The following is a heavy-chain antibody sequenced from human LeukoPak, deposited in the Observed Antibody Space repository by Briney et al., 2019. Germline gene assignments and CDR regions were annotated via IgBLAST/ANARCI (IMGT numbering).Heavy chain of an antibody. CDR2: ISSSSSYI. V-gene: IGHV3-21*01. CDR3: ARDRGYYDSSGYLMGNAFDI. CDR1: GFTFSSYE. J-gene: IGHJ3*02. Sequence: PGGSLRLSCAASGFTFSSYEMNWVRQAPGKGLEWVSSISSSSSYIYYADSVKGRFTISRDNAENSLYLQMNSLRAEDTAVYYCARDRGYYDSSGYLMGNAFDIWGQGTMVTVSS. D-gene: IGHD3-22*01.